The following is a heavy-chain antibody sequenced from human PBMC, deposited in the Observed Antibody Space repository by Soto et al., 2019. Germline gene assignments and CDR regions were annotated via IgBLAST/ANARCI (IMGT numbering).Heavy chain of an antibody. CDR1: NGSFSGYY. J-gene: IGHJ1*01. V-gene: IGHV4-34*01. CDR2: ITNSGYT. CDR3: ARGLEYFQH. Sequence: PSETLSLTCDVFNGSFSGYYWSWIRQPPGKGLEWIGEITNSGYTNYNPSLKNRVTTSIDRSKNHFSLKVTSVTAADTAVYYCARGLEYFQHWGKGTLVTVSS.